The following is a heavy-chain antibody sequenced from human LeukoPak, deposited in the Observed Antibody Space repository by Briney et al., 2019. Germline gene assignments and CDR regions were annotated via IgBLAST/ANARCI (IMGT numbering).Heavy chain of an antibody. J-gene: IGHJ6*02. CDR1: GFTFSSYA. Sequence: SGGSLRLSCAASGFTFSSYAMHWVRQAPGKGLEWVAVISYDGSNKYYADSVKGRFTISSDNSKNTLYLQMKSLRAEDTAVYYCARDTAEGTAAGYYYYYGMDVWGQGTTVTVSS. D-gene: IGHD6-13*01. CDR2: ISYDGSNK. V-gene: IGHV3-30-3*01. CDR3: ARDTAEGTAAGYYYYYGMDV.